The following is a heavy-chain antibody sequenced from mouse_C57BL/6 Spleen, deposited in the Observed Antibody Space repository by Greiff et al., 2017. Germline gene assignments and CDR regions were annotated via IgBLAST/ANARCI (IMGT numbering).Heavy chain of an antibody. CDR2: IYPGSGNT. V-gene: IGHV1-76*01. CDR1: GYTFTDYS. J-gene: IGHJ2*01. D-gene: IGHD1-1*01. Sequence: VQLQQSEAELVRPGASVKLSCKASGYTFTDYSINWVKQRPGQGLEWIARIYPGSGNTYYNEKFKGKATLTAEKSSSTAYMQLSSLTSEDSAVYFCAKWDGSSYYFDYWGQGTTLTVSS. CDR3: AKWDGSSYYFDY.